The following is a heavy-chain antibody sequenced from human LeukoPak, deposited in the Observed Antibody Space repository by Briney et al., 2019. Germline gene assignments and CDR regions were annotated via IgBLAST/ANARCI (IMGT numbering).Heavy chain of an antibody. V-gene: IGHV3-9*03. CDR2: ISWNSGSI. D-gene: IGHD3-10*01. CDR1: GFTFDNYG. CDR3: AKEGGGISGFAY. Sequence: GGSLRLSCAASGFTFDNYGMHWVRQAPGKGLEWVSGISWNSGSIGYADSVKGRFTISRDNAKNSLYLQMNSLRAEDMALYYCAKEGGGISGFAYWGQGTLVTVSS. J-gene: IGHJ4*02.